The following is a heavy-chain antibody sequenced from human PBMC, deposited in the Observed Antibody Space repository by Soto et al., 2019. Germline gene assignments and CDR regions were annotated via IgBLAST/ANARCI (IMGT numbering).Heavy chain of an antibody. J-gene: IGHJ4*02. CDR2: IIPIFGTA. CDR3: ARDYNYYDSSGHYSGGYYFDY. D-gene: IGHD3-22*01. CDR1: GGTFSSYA. Sequence: VKVSCKASGGTFSSYAISWVRQAPGQGLEWMGGIIPIFGTANYAQKFQGRVTITADESTSTAYMELSSLRSEDTAVYYCARDYNYYDSSGHYSGGYYFDYWGQGTLVTVSS. V-gene: IGHV1-69*13.